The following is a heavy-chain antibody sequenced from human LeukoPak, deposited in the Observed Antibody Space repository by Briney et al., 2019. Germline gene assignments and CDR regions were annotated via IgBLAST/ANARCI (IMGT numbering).Heavy chain of an antibody. Sequence: GGSLRLSCAASGFTFSSYAMSWVRQGPGKGLEWVAIIWYDGSKKYYGDSVEGRFTISRDNSKNTLYLQMNGLRVEDTAVYYCVRDRVAADSGNYFDYWGQGTLVTVSS. CDR2: IWYDGSKK. J-gene: IGHJ4*02. V-gene: IGHV3-33*08. D-gene: IGHD6-19*01. CDR3: VRDRVAADSGNYFDY. CDR1: GFTFSSYA.